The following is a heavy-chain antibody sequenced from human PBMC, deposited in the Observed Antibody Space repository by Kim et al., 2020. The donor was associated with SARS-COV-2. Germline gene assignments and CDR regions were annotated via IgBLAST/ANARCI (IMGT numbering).Heavy chain of an antibody. CDR3: ARGVPTAQAHYYYYYMDV. CDR2: ISHSGST. J-gene: IGHJ6*03. Sequence: SETLSLTCAVYGGSFSGYYWTWVRQPPGKGLEWIGEISHSGSTNYNPSLKSRVIISVDTSKNQFSLELTSVTAADTALYFCARGVPTAQAHYYYYYMDVWDKGTTVPVSS. CDR1: GGSFSGYY. D-gene: IGHD2-2*01. V-gene: IGHV4-34*01.